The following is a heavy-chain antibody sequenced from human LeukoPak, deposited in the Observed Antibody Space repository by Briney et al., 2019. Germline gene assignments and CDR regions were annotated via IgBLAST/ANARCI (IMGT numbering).Heavy chain of an antibody. V-gene: IGHV4-30-2*01. J-gene: IGHJ3*02. D-gene: IGHD3-22*01. CDR3: ARAPAILYDSSGNDAFDI. CDR1: GGSISSGGYS. CDR2: IYHSGST. Sequence: PSQTLSLACTVSGGSISSGGYSWSWIRQPPGKGLEWIGYIYHSGSTYYNPSLKSRVTISVDRSKNQFSLKLSSVTAADTAVYYCARAPAILYDSSGNDAFDIWGQGTMVTVSS.